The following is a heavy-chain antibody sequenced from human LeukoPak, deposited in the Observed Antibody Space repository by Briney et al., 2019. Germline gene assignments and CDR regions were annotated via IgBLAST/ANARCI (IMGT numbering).Heavy chain of an antibody. CDR3: YFDY. CDR1: GFTFSSYA. CDR2: ISYDGSNK. J-gene: IGHJ4*02. V-gene: IGHV3-30-3*01. Sequence: GGSLRLSCAASGFTFSSYAMHWVRQAPGKGLEWVAVISYDGSNKYYADSVKGRFTVSRGNAKNSLYLQMNSLRDYDSSGYYYYFDYWGQGTLVTVSS.